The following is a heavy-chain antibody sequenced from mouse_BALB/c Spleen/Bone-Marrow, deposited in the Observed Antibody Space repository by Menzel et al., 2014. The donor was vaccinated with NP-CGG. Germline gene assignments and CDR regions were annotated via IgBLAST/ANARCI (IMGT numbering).Heavy chain of an antibody. J-gene: IGHJ4*01. D-gene: IGHD2-1*01. V-gene: IGHV1-18*01. CDR3: ARDGNYDYYGMDY. CDR1: GYTFTEYT. Sequence: VQLQQSGPDLVKPGASVKISCKTSGYTFTEYTMHWVKQSHGKNLEWIGALNPYTGDTSYNQKFKDKATLTVDKSSSTAYMEFRSLTSDDSAVFYCARDGNYDYYGMDYWGQGTSVTVSS. CDR2: LNPYTGDT.